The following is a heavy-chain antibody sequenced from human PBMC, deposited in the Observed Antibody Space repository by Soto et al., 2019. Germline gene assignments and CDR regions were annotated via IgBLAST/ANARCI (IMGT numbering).Heavy chain of an antibody. J-gene: IGHJ6*02. CDR1: GGSVSSGSYY. V-gene: IGHV4-61*01. CDR3: ARDLPTMDV. Sequence: SSETLPLTCTVSGGSVSSGSYYWSWIRQPPGKGLEWIGYIYYSGSTNYNPSLKSRVTISVDTSKNQFSLKLSSVTAADTAVYYCARDLPTMDVWGQGTTVTVSS. CDR2: IYYSGST.